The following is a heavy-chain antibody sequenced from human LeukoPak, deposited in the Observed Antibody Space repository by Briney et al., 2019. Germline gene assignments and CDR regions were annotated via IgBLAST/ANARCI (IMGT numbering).Heavy chain of an antibody. CDR3: ARDVRGCSGGSCYYYFDY. J-gene: IGHJ4*02. CDR1: GFTFSSYE. D-gene: IGHD2-15*01. Sequence: GGSLRLSCAASGFTFSSYEMNWVRQAPGKGLEWVSVIYSGGSTYYADSVKGRFTISRDNSKNTLYLQMNSLRAEDTAVYYCARDVRGCSGGSCYYYFDYWGRGTLVTVSS. CDR2: IYSGGST. V-gene: IGHV3-66*01.